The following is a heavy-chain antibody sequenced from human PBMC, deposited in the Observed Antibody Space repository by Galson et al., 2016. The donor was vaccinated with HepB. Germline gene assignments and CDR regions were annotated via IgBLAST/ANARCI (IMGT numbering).Heavy chain of an antibody. J-gene: IGHJ5*02. D-gene: IGHD6-13*01. CDR3: ARDSREQQVVETFRWFDP. CDR1: GGTFNNYG. Sequence: SVKVSCKASGGTFNNYGISWVRQAPGQGLEWMGGIIPIFGSADYAQKFQGRVTITADESTTTAFMELSSLRSEDTAVYYWARDSREQQVVETFRWFDPWGQGTQVSVSS. CDR2: IIPIFGSA. V-gene: IGHV1-69*13.